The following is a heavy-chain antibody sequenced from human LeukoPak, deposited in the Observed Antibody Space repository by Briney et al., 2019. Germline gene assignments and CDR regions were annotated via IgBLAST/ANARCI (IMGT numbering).Heavy chain of an antibody. Sequence: PGGSLRLSCAVSGFAFGSEAMSWVRQSPARGLEWVASISPGGGTTYYADYVKGRFTISRDNSKDTLYLQMNSLRAEDTAVYYCVKGLPAGATDYWGQGTLVTVSS. CDR2: ISPGGGTT. CDR1: GFAFGSEA. CDR3: VKGLPAGATDY. D-gene: IGHD4/OR15-4a*01. J-gene: IGHJ4*02. V-gene: IGHV3-23*01.